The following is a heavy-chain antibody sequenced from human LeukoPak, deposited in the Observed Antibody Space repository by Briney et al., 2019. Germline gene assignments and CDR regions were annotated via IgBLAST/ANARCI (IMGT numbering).Heavy chain of an antibody. V-gene: IGHV4-34*01. J-gene: IGHJ5*02. Sequence: SETLSLTCAVYGGSFSGYYWSWIRQPPGKGLEWIGEINHSGSTNYNPSLKSRVTISVDTSKNQFSLKLSSATAADTAVYYCARRYSGSYYYHRTNWFDPWGQGTLVTVSS. CDR1: GGSFSGYY. CDR3: ARRYSGSYYYHRTNWFDP. CDR2: INHSGST. D-gene: IGHD1-26*01.